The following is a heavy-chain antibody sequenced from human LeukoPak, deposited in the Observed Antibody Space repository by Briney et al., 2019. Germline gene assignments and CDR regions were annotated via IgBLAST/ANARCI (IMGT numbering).Heavy chain of an antibody. CDR3: ARAAYYYGSGSYSGRYYFDY. J-gene: IGHJ4*02. D-gene: IGHD3-10*01. Sequence: GGSLRLSCAASGFTVSSNYMSWVRQAPGKGLEWVSVVYSGGSTYYADSVKGRFTISRDNSKNTLYLQMNSLRAEDTAVYYCARAAYYYGSGSYSGRYYFDYWGQGTLVTVSS. CDR2: VYSGGST. V-gene: IGHV3-66*01. CDR1: GFTVSSNY.